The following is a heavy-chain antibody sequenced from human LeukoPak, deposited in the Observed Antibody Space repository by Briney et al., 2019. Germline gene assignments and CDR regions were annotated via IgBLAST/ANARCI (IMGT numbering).Heavy chain of an antibody. V-gene: IGHV4/OR15-8*02. CDR3: ARDTVVSGMDV. J-gene: IGHJ6*02. CDR1: GGSVSSGLW. D-gene: IGHD4-23*01. Sequence: SETLSLTCAVSGGSVSSGLWWNWVRQPPGKGLDWIGEVSHDGTTKYNPSLQNRVTISKDNSKNHFSLKLNSVTAADTAVYYCARDTVVSGMDVWGQGTTVTVSS. CDR2: VSHDGTT.